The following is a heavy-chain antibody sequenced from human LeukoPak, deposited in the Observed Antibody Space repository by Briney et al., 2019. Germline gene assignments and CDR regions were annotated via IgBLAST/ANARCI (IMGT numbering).Heavy chain of an antibody. CDR3: ARAIRGYYDSSGYWEMGVCDY. CDR1: GFTFSSYS. Sequence: GGSLRLSCAASGFTFSSYSMNWVRQAPGKGLEWVSSISSSSSYIYYADSVKGRFTISRDNAKNSLYLQMNSLIAEDTAVYYCARAIRGYYDSSGYWEMGVCDYWGQGTLVTVSS. D-gene: IGHD3-22*01. V-gene: IGHV3-21*01. CDR2: ISSSSSYI. J-gene: IGHJ4*02.